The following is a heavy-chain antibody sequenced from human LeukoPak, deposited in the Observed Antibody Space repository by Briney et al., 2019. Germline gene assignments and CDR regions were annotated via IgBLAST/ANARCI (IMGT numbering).Heavy chain of an antibody. CDR1: GLSVSSNY. J-gene: IGHJ4*02. Sequence: QPGGSLTLFCGASGLSVSSNYMSGVRHARGKGRECGSVIYREGSPYYAESVKGRFTISKDNSKNRLYIQMNSLRAEDTAVYYCARSFYDILIGYYQYFDYWGQGTLVTVSS. V-gene: IGHV3-66*01. CDR3: ARSFYDILIGYYQYFDY. CDR2: IYREGSP. D-gene: IGHD3-9*01.